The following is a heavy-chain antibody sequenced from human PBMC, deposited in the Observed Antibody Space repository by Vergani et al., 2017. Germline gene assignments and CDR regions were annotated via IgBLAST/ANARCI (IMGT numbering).Heavy chain of an antibody. Sequence: EVQLVESGGGLVQPGGSLRLSCAASGFTFSSYWMSWVRQAPGKGLEWVANIKQDGSEKYYVDSVKGRFTISRDIAENSIYLEMNSLRVEDTAVYYCAREGVPRCCIVGAPDFWGQGTQVTVSS. CDR3: AREGVPRCCIVGAPDF. CDR2: IKQDGSEK. V-gene: IGHV3-7*01. D-gene: IGHD1-26*01. J-gene: IGHJ4*02. CDR1: GFTFSSYW.